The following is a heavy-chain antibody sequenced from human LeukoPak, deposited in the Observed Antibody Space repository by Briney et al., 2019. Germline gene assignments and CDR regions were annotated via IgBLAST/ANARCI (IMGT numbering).Heavy chain of an antibody. CDR3: ARDRLLARDGFDP. V-gene: IGHV3-20*04. Sequence: GGSLRLSCAASGFTFDDYGLSWVRQAPGKGLEWVSGINWNGGSTGYADSVKGRFTISRDNAKKSLYLQMNSLRAEDTAVYYCARDRLLARDGFDPWGQGTLVTVSS. J-gene: IGHJ5*02. CDR2: INWNGGST. D-gene: IGHD5-24*01. CDR1: GFTFDDYG.